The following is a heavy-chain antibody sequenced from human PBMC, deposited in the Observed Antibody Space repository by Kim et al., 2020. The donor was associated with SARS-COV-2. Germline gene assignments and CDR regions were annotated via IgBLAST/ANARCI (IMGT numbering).Heavy chain of an antibody. D-gene: IGHD3-3*01. V-gene: IGHV4-34*01. CDR1: GGSFSGYY. CDR2: INHSGST. CDR3: ARGGYDFWSGYPYYYYGMDV. Sequence: SETLSLXCAVYGGSFSGYYWSWIRQPPGKGLEWIGEINHSGSTNYNPSLKSRVTISVDTSKNQFSLKLSSVTAADTAVYYCARGGYDFWSGYPYYYYGMDVWGQGTTVTVSS. J-gene: IGHJ6*02.